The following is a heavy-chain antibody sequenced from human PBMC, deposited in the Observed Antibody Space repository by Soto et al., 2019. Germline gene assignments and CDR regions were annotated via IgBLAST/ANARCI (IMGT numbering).Heavy chain of an antibody. V-gene: IGHV3-30*18. Sequence: QVQLVESGGGVVQPGRSLRLSCAASGFTFSSYGMHWVRQAPGKGLEWVAVISYDGSNKYYADSVKGRFTISRDNSKKTMYMKMNRLRVEDTAVYYCAKEGGLSCSNSVCYRSYYYGLDVWGQGTTVTVSS. D-gene: IGHD2-8*01. CDR3: AKEGGLSCSNSVCYRSYYYGLDV. J-gene: IGHJ6*02. CDR1: GFTFSSYG. CDR2: ISYDGSNK.